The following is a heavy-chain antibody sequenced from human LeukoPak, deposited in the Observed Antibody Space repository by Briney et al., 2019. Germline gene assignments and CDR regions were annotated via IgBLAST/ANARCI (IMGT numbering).Heavy chain of an antibody. V-gene: IGHV4-34*01. CDR3: AREGYDSSGYPTSDAFDI. Sequence: SETLSLTCAVYGGSFSGYYWSWIRQPPGKGLEWIGEINHSGSTNYNPSLKSRVTISVDTSKNQFSLKLSSVTAADTAVYYCAREGYDSSGYPTSDAFDIWGQGTMVTVSS. D-gene: IGHD3-22*01. CDR2: INHSGST. CDR1: GGSFSGYY. J-gene: IGHJ3*02.